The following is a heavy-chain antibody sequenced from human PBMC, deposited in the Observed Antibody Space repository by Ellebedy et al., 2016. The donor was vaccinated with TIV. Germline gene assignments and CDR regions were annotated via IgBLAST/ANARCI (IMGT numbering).Heavy chain of an antibody. CDR3: ARVRNSGYDLRFDY. CDR2: IKQDGSEK. Sequence: GGSLRLSCAASGFTFSSYWMSWVRQAPGKGLEWVANIKQDGSEKYYVDSVKGRFTISRDNAKNSLYLQMNSLRAEDTAVYYCARVRNSGYDLRFDYWGQGTLVTVSS. CDR1: GFTFSSYW. V-gene: IGHV3-7*01. J-gene: IGHJ4*02. D-gene: IGHD5-12*01.